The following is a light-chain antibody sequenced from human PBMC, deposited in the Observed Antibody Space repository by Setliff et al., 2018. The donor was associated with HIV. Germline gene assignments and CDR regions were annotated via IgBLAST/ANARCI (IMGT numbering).Light chain of an antibody. Sequence: EIVLTQSPATLSLSPGERATLSCRASQSVSSHLAWYQQKPGQAPRLLIYEASNRATGIPGRFSGSGSGTDFTLTISSLEPEDFAVYYCQYRSNWLFTFGPGTKVDIK. CDR1: QSVSSH. CDR3: QYRSNWLFT. CDR2: EAS. V-gene: IGKV3-11*01. J-gene: IGKJ3*01.